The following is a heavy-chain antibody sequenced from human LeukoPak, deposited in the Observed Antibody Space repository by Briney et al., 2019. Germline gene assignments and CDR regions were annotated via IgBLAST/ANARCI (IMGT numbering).Heavy chain of an antibody. J-gene: IGHJ4*02. CDR1: GGSFSGYY. Sequence: SETLSLTCAVYGGSFSGYYWSWIRQPPGKGLEWIGEIHHSGSAYYNLSLKSRITMSVDTSKNQFSLKLSSVTAADTAMYYCARDETYSDVWSGSAGGGTGNYFDYWGQGILVTVSS. D-gene: IGHD3-3*01. CDR2: IHHSGSA. CDR3: ARDETYSDVWSGSAGGGTGNYFDY. V-gene: IGHV4-34*10.